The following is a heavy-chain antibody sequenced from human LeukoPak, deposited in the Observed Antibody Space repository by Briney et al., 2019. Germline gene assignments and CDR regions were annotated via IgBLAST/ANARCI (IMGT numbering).Heavy chain of an antibody. CDR3: ASLLYITPFYYGMDV. V-gene: IGHV3-7*03. D-gene: IGHD3-3*01. CDR1: GFTFSSYW. CDR2: INHNGNVN. J-gene: IGHJ6*02. Sequence: PGGSLRLSCAASGFTFSSYWMNWARQAPGKGLEWVASINHNGNVNYYVDSVKGRFTISRDNAKNSLYLQMSNLRAEDTAVYFCASLLYITPFYYGMDVWGQGTTVTVSS.